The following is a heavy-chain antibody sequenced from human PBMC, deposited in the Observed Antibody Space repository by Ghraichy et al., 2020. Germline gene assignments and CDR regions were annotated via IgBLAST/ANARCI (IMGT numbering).Heavy chain of an antibody. Sequence: SLTCTVSGDSIISGGYYWNWIRQPPGKGLEWIGYIYYSGNTYFNPSLKSRLTMSVDTSKNQFSLKLSSVTAADTAVYYCAKAKGDYWGQGILVTVSS. J-gene: IGHJ4*02. V-gene: IGHV4-31*03. CDR3: AKAKGDY. CDR2: IYYSGNT. CDR1: GDSIISGGYY.